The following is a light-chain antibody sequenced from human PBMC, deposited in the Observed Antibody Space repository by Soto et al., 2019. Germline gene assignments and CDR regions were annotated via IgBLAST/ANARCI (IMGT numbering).Light chain of an antibody. Sequence: IPMTQSPSSLSASVGDRVTLTCGTSRAINNYVNWYQHHPGRVPKLLISSASILQAGVPSRFSAGGSGTHFPLTISNLQPEDVETYYCQQSYSTPPNFGQGTMVDIK. CDR3: QQSYSTPPN. V-gene: IGKV1-39*01. CDR1: RAINNY. CDR2: SAS. J-gene: IGKJ2*01.